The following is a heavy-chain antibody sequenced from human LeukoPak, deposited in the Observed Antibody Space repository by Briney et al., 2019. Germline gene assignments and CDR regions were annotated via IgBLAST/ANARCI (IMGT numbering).Heavy chain of an antibody. J-gene: IGHJ4*02. CDR2: ISVNNGNT. CDR3: ATVNWEVAGQYYFDY. D-gene: IGHD6-19*01. V-gene: IGHV1-18*01. CDR1: GYTFTNYG. Sequence: ASVKVSCKASGYTFTNYGIYWVRQAPGQGFQWMGWISVNNGNTNYARKFRDRFTMTADTATSTAYMELSSLRSEDTAVYYCATVNWEVAGQYYFDYWGQGTLVTVSS.